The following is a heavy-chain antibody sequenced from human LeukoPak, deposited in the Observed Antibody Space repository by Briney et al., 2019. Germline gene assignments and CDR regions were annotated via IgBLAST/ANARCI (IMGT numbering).Heavy chain of an antibody. CDR2: ISGSGGST. D-gene: IGHD4-17*01. J-gene: IGHJ3*02. CDR3: AKSDHDYGDYRNAFDI. Sequence: PGGSLRLSCEGSGFTFSNYAMSWVRQAPGKGLEWVSAISGSGGSTYYADSVKGRFTISRDNSKNTLYLQMNSLRAEDTAVYYCAKSDHDYGDYRNAFDIWGQGTMVTASS. CDR1: GFTFSNYA. V-gene: IGHV3-23*01.